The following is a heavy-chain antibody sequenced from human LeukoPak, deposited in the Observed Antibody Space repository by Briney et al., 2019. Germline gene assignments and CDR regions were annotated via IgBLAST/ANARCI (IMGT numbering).Heavy chain of an antibody. V-gene: IGHV1-46*01. J-gene: IGHJ4*02. Sequence: GASVKVSCKASEYTFTSYYMHWVRQAPGQGLEWMGIINPSGGSTSYAQKFQGRVTMTRDMSTSTVYMELSSLRSEDTAVYYCASEGADYYDSSGYYYAFDYWGQGTLVTVSS. D-gene: IGHD3-22*01. CDR2: INPSGGST. CDR1: EYTFTSYY. CDR3: ASEGADYYDSSGYYYAFDY.